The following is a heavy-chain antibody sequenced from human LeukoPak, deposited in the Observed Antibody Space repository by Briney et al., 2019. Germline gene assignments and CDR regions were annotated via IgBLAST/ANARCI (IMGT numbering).Heavy chain of an antibody. D-gene: IGHD3-22*01. J-gene: IGHJ3*02. CDR2: IYYSGST. CDR3: ARARNYYDSSDYYYEGDAFDI. Sequence: SETLSLTCTVSGGSISSYHWSWIRQPPGKGLECIGYIYYSGSTHYNPSLKSRVTISVDTSKNQFSPKLSSVTAADTAVYFCARARNYYDSSDYYYEGDAFDIWGQGTMVTVSS. CDR1: GGSISSYH. V-gene: IGHV4-59*01.